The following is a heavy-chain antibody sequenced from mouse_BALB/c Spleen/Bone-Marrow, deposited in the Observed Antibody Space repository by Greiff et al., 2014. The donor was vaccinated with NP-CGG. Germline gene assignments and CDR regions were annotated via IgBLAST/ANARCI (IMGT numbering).Heavy chain of an antibody. CDR1: GYSFTDYN. D-gene: IGHD2-12*01. Sequence: QLKESGPELVQPGASVKVSCKASGYSFTDYNMYWVKQSPGKRLEWMGYIDPYNGGTSYNQKFKGKATLTVAKSSSPAFMHXXXXXXEDSAVYYCAGYHISGYAIDYWGQGTSVTVSA. V-gene: IGHV1S135*01. J-gene: IGHJ4*01. CDR2: IDPYNGGT. CDR3: AGYHISGYAIDY.